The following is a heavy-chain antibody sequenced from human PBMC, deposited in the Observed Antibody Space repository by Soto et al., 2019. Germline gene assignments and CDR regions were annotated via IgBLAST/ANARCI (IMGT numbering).Heavy chain of an antibody. V-gene: IGHV3-30-3*01. CDR2: ISYDGSNK. CDR1: GFTFSSYA. D-gene: IGHD3-16*02. CDR3: ARVRQGGAIAGNYYYYYGMDV. Sequence: SCAASGFTFSSYAMHWVRQAPGKGLERVAVISYDGSNKYYADSVKGRFTISRDNSKNTLYLQMNSPRAEDTAVYYCARVRQGGAIAGNYYYYYGMDVWGQGTTVTVSS. J-gene: IGHJ6*02.